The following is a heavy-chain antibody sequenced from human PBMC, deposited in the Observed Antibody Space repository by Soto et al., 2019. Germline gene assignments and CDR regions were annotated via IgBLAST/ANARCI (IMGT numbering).Heavy chain of an antibody. J-gene: IGHJ6*03. D-gene: IGHD1-7*01. Sequence: GASVKVSCKTSGYTFTSYDVNWVRQATGQGLEWMGWMNPNSGNTGYAQKFQGRVTITRDTSTSTAYMELSSLRSEDTAVYYCARDLRDWNYGSSAYYYYMDVWGKGTTVTVSS. CDR1: GYTFTSYD. CDR3: ARDLRDWNYGSSAYYYYMDV. V-gene: IGHV1-8*01. CDR2: MNPNSGNT.